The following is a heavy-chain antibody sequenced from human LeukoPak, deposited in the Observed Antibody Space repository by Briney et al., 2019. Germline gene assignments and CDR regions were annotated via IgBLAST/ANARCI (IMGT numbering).Heavy chain of an antibody. CDR1: GGTFSSYA. CDR3: ARARNYDFWSGYYN. D-gene: IGHD3-3*01. CDR2: IIPIFGTA. V-gene: IGHV1-69*13. J-gene: IGHJ4*02. Sequence: SVKVSCKASGGTFSSYAISWVRQAPGQGLEWMGGIIPIFGTANYAQKFQGRVTITADESTSTAYMELSSLRSEGTAVYYCARARNYDFWSGYYNWGQGTLVTVSS.